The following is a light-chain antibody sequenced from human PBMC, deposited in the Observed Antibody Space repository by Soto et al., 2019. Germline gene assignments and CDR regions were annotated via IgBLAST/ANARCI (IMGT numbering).Light chain of an antibody. V-gene: IGLV2-14*01. CDR1: SSDVGGYNY. CDR2: DVS. CDR3: SSYTSSSTHVV. Sequence: QSALTQPASVSGSPGQSITISCTGTSSDVGGYNYVSWYQQHPGKAPKLMIYDVSNRPSGVSKRFSGSKSGNTASLTISGPQAEDEADYYRSSYTSSSTHVVFGGGTKLTVL. J-gene: IGLJ2*01.